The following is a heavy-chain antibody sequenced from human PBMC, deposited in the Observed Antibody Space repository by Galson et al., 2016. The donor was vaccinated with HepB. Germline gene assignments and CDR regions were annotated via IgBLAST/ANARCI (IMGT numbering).Heavy chain of an antibody. CDR1: GFTFSSCW. V-gene: IGHV3-7*01. D-gene: IGHD4-17*01. CDR2: IKQDGSEK. J-gene: IGHJ6*02. CDR3: AREGRSDYGDYKYYYYALDV. Sequence: SLRLSCAASGFTFSSCWMTWVRQAPGKGLEWVANIKQDGSEKYYVDSVKGRFTISRDNAKNSLYLQMNSLRAEDTAVHYCAREGRSDYGDYKYYYYALDVWGQGTTVTVAS.